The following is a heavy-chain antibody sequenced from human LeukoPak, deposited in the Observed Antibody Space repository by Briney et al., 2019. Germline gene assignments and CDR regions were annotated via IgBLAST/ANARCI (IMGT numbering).Heavy chain of an antibody. J-gene: IGHJ3*02. CDR1: GYSFRRYG. D-gene: IGHD3-9*01. CDR2: ISGYNGNT. Sequence: GASVKVSCKASGYSFRRYGISWVRQAPGQGLERMGWISGYNGNTNSAQKFEGRVTMTIDTSTSTAYMDLSSLTSDDTAVYYCARKKVETDDNAFDIWGQGTLVTVSS. V-gene: IGHV1-18*01. CDR3: ARKKVETDDNAFDI.